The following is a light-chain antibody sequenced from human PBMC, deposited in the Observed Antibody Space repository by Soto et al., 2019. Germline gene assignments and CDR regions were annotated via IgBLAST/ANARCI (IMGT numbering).Light chain of an antibody. J-gene: IGKJ1*01. CDR1: QSVSSY. CDR3: QQRSNWPPWT. CDR2: DAS. V-gene: IGKV3-11*01. Sequence: IVLTQSPATLSLSPVERATLSCMASQSVSSYLAWYQQRPGQAPRLLIYDASNRATGIPARFSGSGSGTDFTLTISSLEPEDFAVYYCQQRSNWPPWTFGQGTKVDIK.